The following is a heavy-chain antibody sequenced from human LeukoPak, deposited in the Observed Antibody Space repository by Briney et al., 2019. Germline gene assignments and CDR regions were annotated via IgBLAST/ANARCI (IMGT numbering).Heavy chain of an antibody. CDR1: GFTFSDYY. CDR3: AREGGLYCGGDCYTDS. V-gene: IGHV3-11*01. D-gene: IGHD2-21*02. J-gene: IGHJ4*02. Sequence: GGSLRLSCAASGFTFSDYYMSWICQAPGKGLEWVSYISSSGSTMFYADSVKGRFTISRDNGKNLLYLQMNSLRAEDTAVYYCAREGGLYCGGDCYTDSWGQGTLVTVSS. CDR2: ISSSGSTM.